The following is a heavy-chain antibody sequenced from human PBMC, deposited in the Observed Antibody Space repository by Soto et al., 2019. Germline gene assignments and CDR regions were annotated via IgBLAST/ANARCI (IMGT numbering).Heavy chain of an antibody. V-gene: IGHV1-69*02. Sequence: GASVKVSCKASGGTFSRYTISWVRQAPGQGLEWMGRIIPILGIANYAQKFQGRVTITADKSTSTAYMELSSLRSEDTAVYYCAADRTYCGGDCYVDWGQGTLVTVSS. CDR2: IIPILGIA. D-gene: IGHD2-21*02. CDR3: AADRTYCGGDCYVD. J-gene: IGHJ4*02. CDR1: GGTFSRYT.